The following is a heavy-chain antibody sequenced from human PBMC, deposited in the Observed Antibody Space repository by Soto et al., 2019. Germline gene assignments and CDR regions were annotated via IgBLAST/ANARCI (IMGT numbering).Heavy chain of an antibody. CDR2: ISYDGTNK. CDR1: GFTFTNYA. Sequence: GGSRRLSCAASGFTFTNYAMHWVRQAPGKGLEWVAVISYDGTNKYYADFVKGRFTISRDNSRNTLYLQMNGLRAEDTAVYYCAKDHYYDSSGCFDYWGQGTLVTVSS. D-gene: IGHD3-22*01. CDR3: AKDHYYDSSGCFDY. V-gene: IGHV3-30*18. J-gene: IGHJ4*02.